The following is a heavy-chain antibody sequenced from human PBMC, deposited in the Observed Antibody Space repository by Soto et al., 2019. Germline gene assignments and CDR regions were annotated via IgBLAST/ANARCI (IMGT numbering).Heavy chain of an antibody. Sequence: SETLSLTCTVSGCSISPYYWAWIRQPPGKGLEWVGYIYYSGSTSYNPSLKSRVTLSLETSKSQFSLRLSSVTASDTAVYYCARLGEYYQSLDPWGQGTLVTVSS. CDR2: IYYSGST. J-gene: IGHJ5*02. CDR3: ARLGEYYQSLDP. CDR1: GCSISPYY. V-gene: IGHV4-59*08. D-gene: IGHD2-2*01.